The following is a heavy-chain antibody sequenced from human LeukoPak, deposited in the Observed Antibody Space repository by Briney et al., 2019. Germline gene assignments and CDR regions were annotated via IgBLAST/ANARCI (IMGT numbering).Heavy chain of an antibody. CDR2: IKKDENEK. V-gene: IGHV3-7*01. CDR1: GFTFSSYW. D-gene: IGHD1-1*01. Sequence: GGSLRLSCAASGFTFSSYWMSWVRQAPGKGLEWVANIKKDENEKYYVTSLKGRFTISRDNAKNSLYLQMNSLRAEDTAVYYCARDKIEGPTKLDYWGQGILVTVSS. CDR3: ARDKIEGPTKLDY. J-gene: IGHJ4*02.